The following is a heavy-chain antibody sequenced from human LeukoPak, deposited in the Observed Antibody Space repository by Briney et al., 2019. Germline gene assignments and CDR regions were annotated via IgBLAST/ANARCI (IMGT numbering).Heavy chain of an antibody. J-gene: IGHJ3*02. CDR3: ARVYGSGYDFRGAFDI. D-gene: IGHD5-12*01. CDR1: GGSISSSSYY. V-gene: IGHV4-39*07. CDR2: IYYSGST. Sequence: SESLSLTCTVSGGSISSSSYYSGWIRQPPGKGLEWIGSIYYSGSTYYNPSLKSRVTISVDTSKNQFSLKLSSVTAADTAVYYCARVYGSGYDFRGAFDIWGQGTMVTVSS.